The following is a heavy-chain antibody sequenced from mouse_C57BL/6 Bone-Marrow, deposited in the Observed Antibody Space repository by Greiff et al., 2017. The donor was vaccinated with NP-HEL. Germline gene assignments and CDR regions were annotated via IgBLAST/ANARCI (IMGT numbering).Heavy chain of an antibody. V-gene: IGHV1-12*01. CDR1: GYTFTSYN. J-gene: IGHJ1*03. Sequence: QVQLKESGAELVRPGASVKMSCKASGYTFTSYNMHWVKQTPRQGLEWIGAIYPGNGDTSYNQQFKGKATLTVDKSSSTAYMQLSSLTSEDSAVYFCARSPIYYYGSSYVDWYFDVWGTGTTVTVSS. D-gene: IGHD1-1*01. CDR3: ARSPIYYYGSSYVDWYFDV. CDR2: IYPGNGDT.